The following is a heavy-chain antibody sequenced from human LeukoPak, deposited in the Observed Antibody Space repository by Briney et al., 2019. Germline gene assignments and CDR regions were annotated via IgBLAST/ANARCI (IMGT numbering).Heavy chain of an antibody. CDR1: GYTFTGYY. CDR3: ARNTRSSSVRY. D-gene: IGHD6-6*01. V-gene: IGHV1-2*02. CDR2: INPNSGGT. Sequence: VASVKGSCKASGYTFTGYYMHWVRQAPGQGLEWMGWINPNSGGTNYAQKFQGRVTMTRDTSISTAYMELSRLRSDDTAVYCCARNTRSSSVRYWGQGTLVTVSS. J-gene: IGHJ4*02.